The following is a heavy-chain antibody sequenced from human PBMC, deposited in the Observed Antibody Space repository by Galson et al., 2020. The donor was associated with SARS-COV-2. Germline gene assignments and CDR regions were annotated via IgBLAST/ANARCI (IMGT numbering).Heavy chain of an antibody. CDR3: AREGGSSHYYFDY. J-gene: IGHJ4*02. CDR2: IYSGGST. Sequence: TGGSLRLSCAASGFTVSSNYMSWVRQAPGKGLEWVSVIYSGGSTYYADSVKGRFTISRNNSKNTLYLQMNSLRAEDTAVYYCAREGGSSHYYFDYWGQGTLVTVSS. CDR1: GFTVSSNY. V-gene: IGHV3-66*01. D-gene: IGHD6-6*01.